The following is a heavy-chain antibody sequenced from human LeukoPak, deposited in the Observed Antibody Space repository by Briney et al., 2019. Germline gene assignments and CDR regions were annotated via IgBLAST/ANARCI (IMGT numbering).Heavy chain of an antibody. D-gene: IGHD3-10*01. Sequence: SETLSLTCTVSGGSISSGSYYWSWIRQPAGKGLEWIGRIYISGSTNYDPSLKSRVTISVDTSKNHFSLKLNSVTAADTAVYYCARGYYYGSRSIDYWGQGTLVTVSS. J-gene: IGHJ4*02. CDR2: IYISGST. V-gene: IGHV4-61*02. CDR3: ARGYYYGSRSIDY. CDR1: GGSISSGSYY.